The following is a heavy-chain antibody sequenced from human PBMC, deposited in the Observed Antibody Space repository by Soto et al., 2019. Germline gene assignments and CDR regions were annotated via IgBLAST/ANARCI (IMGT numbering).Heavy chain of an antibody. CDR2: IIPIFGTA. CDR1: GGTFLRYA. J-gene: IGHJ4*02. CDR3: ATPQGWGSSARFDY. D-gene: IGHD2-2*01. V-gene: IGHV1-69*06. Sequence: SVPVTFLASGGTFLRYAFHWVGPAPGQGLAWMGGIIPIFGTAHYAQKFQGRLTINADKSTSAAYVELSSLRAGDTAVYYCATPQGWGSSARFDYWGQGTLVTVSS.